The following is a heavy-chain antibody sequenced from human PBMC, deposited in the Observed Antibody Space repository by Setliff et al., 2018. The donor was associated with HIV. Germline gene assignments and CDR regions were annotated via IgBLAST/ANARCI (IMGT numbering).Heavy chain of an antibody. CDR3: VRDPIEGSPDYFDY. V-gene: IGHV3-21*04. J-gene: IGHJ4*02. CDR1: GFTFSSSV. D-gene: IGHD1-26*01. CDR2: ISIGSGGAI. Sequence: GGSLRLSCADTGFTFSSSVLHWVRQDPGRGLEWVSSISIGSGGAIDYADSVQGRFTISRDNSRNTLFLQMNNLRPEDTATYYCVRDPIEGSPDYFDYWGQGALVTVSS.